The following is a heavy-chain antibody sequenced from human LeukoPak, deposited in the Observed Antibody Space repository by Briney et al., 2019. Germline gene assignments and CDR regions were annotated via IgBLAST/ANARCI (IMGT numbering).Heavy chain of an antibody. CDR2: MNPNSGNT. J-gene: IGHJ5*02. D-gene: IGHD2-15*01. CDR3: ARDGRRRDCSGGSCYSGGVSRWFDP. Sequence: ASVKVSCKASGYTFTSYDINWVRQATGQGLEWMGWMNPNSGNTGYAQKFQGRVTMTRNTSISTAYMELSSLRSEDTAVYYCARDGRRRDCSGGSCYSGGVSRWFDPWGQGTLVTVSS. V-gene: IGHV1-8*01. CDR1: GYTFTSYD.